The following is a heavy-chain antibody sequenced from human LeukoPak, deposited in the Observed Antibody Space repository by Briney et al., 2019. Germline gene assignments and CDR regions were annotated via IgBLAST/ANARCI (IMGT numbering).Heavy chain of an antibody. Sequence: ASVKVSFKASGYTFTVYYMHWVRQAPGQGLEWMGWINPNSGDTKYSQKFQGRVTMTRDTSIRTAYMELTRLRSDDTAVYYCATQRGSYLWGTDFDYWGQGTLVTVSS. CDR1: GYTFTVYY. D-gene: IGHD3-16*01. CDR3: ATQRGSYLWGTDFDY. V-gene: IGHV1-2*02. J-gene: IGHJ4*02. CDR2: INPNSGDT.